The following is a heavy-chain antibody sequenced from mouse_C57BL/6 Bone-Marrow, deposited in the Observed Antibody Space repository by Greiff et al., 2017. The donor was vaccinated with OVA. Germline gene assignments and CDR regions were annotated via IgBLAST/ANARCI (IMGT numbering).Heavy chain of an antibody. Sequence: QVQLQQPGAELVKPGASVKLSCKASGYTFTSYWMQWVTQRPGQGLEWIGEIDPSDRYTNYNQKFKGKATLTVDTSSSTAYMQLSSLTSEDAAVYYCATTMALYYYAMDYWGQGTSVTVSS. CDR2: IDPSDRYT. CDR1: GYTFTSYW. D-gene: IGHD2-1*01. V-gene: IGHV1-50*01. J-gene: IGHJ4*01. CDR3: ATTMALYYYAMDY.